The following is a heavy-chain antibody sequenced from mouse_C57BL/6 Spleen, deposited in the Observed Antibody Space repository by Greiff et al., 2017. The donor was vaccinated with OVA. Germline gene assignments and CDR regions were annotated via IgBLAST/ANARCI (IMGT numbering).Heavy chain of an antibody. V-gene: IGHV1-26*01. CDR3: ARAEFITTVVAPPNWYFDV. J-gene: IGHJ1*03. Sequence: EVQLQQSGPELVKPGASVKISCKASGYTFTDYYMNWVKQSHGKSLEWIGDINPNNGGTSYNQKFKGKATLTVDKSSSTAYMELRSLTSEDSAVYYCARAEFITTVVAPPNWYFDVWGTGTTVTVSS. D-gene: IGHD1-1*01. CDR1: GYTFTDYY. CDR2: INPNNGGT.